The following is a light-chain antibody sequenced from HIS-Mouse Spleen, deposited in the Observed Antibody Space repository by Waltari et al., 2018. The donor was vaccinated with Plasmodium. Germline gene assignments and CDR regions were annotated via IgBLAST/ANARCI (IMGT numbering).Light chain of an antibody. V-gene: IGLV3-1*01. J-gene: IGLJ1*01. Sequence: SYELTQPPSVSVSPGQTASITCSGDKLGYKYACWYQQKPGQSPVLVIYQDSKRPSGVPDRFSGSKSGNTASLTISGLQAEDEADYYCCSYAGSYTYVFGTGTKVTVL. CDR3: CSYAGSYTYV. CDR2: QDS. CDR1: KLGYKY.